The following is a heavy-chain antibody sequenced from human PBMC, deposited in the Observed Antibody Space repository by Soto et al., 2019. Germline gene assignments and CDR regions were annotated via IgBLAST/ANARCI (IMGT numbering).Heavy chain of an antibody. D-gene: IGHD3-3*01. CDR1: GFTFSSYW. V-gene: IGHV3-7*01. CDR3: ATEVWVYYDFWSGYSDY. Sequence: EVQLVGSGGGLVQPGGSLRLSCAASGFTFSSYWMSWVRQAPGKGLEWVASIKEDGSDMYYVDSVKGRFTISRDNAKNSLYLQMNSLRAEDTAVYYCATEVWVYYDFWSGYSDYWGQGTLVTVSS. J-gene: IGHJ4*02. CDR2: IKEDGSDM.